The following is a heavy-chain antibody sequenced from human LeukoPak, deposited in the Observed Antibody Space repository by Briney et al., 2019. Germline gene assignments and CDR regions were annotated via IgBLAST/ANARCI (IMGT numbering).Heavy chain of an antibody. D-gene: IGHD3-3*01. CDR3: AHTEEAYDFWSGYGGTDAFDI. CDR2: IRYDGSNK. J-gene: IGHJ3*02. V-gene: IGHV3-30*02. Sequence: GGSLRLSCAASGFALSSYGMHWVRQAPGKGREWVAFIRYDGSNKYYADSVKGRFTISRDNSKNTLYLQMNSLRAEDTAVYYCAHTEEAYDFWSGYGGTDAFDIWGQGTMVTVSS. CDR1: GFALSSYG.